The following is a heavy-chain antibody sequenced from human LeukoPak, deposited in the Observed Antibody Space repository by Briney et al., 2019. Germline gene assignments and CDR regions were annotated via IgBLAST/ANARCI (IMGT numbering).Heavy chain of an antibody. CDR3: ARALVTRLGAFDI. CDR1: GFTFSNDW. J-gene: IGHJ3*02. D-gene: IGHD1-26*01. Sequence: GGSLRLSCAAAGFTFSNDWMHWVRQAPGEGLEWVSRTKSDGSGTNYADSVKGRFTISRDNAQNTLYLQMNNLGVDDTAVYYCARALVTRLGAFDIWGQGTMVIVFS. CDR2: TKSDGSGT. V-gene: IGHV3-74*01.